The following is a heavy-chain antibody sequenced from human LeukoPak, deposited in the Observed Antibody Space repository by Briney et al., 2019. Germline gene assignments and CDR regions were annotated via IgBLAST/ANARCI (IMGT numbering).Heavy chain of an antibody. Sequence: SVKVSCKASGGTFSSYAISWVRQAPGQGLEWMGGIIPIFGTANYAQKFQGRVTITTDESTSTAYMELSSLRSEDTAVYYCARAASAWSSDYYYYYMDVWGKGTTVTVSS. V-gene: IGHV1-69*05. CDR1: GGTFSSYA. J-gene: IGHJ6*03. D-gene: IGHD3-10*01. CDR3: ARAASAWSSDYYYYYMDV. CDR2: IIPIFGTA.